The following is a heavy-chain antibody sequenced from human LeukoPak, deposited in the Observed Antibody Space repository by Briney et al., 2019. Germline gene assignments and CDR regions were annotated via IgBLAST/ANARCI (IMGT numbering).Heavy chain of an antibody. D-gene: IGHD2-15*01. CDR2: INHSGST. CDR3: ARDPMVVAAGDAFDI. J-gene: IGHJ3*02. V-gene: IGHV4-34*01. Sequence: ASETLSLTCTVSGGSIRSYYWSWIRQPPGKGLEWIGEINHSGSTNYNPSLKSRVTISVDTSKNQFSLKLSSVTAADTAVYYCARDPMVVAAGDAFDIWGQGTMVTVSS. CDR1: GGSIRSYY.